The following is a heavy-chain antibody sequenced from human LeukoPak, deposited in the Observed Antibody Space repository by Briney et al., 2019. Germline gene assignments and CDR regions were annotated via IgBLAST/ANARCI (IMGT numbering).Heavy chain of an antibody. CDR2: ISSSSSTI. CDR3: ARDQCSSTSCLFDY. V-gene: IGHV3-48*01. J-gene: IGHJ4*02. D-gene: IGHD2-2*01. Sequence: GGSLRLSCAASGFTFSSYSMNWVRQAPGEGLEWGSYISSSSSTIYYADSVKGRFTISRDNAESSLYLQMNSLRAEDTAVYYCARDQCSSTSCLFDYWGQGTLVTVSS. CDR1: GFTFSSYS.